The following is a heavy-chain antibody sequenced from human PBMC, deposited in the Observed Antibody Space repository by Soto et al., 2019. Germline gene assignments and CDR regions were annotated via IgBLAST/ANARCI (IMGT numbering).Heavy chain of an antibody. J-gene: IGHJ4*02. Sequence: QVQLQESGPGLVKPSGTLSLTCAVSGGSISSSNWWSWVRQPPGKGLEWIGEIYHSGSTNYNPSLKSRVTISVDKSKNQFSLKLCSVTAADTAVYYCARGTGYSSGWLGRYFDYWGQGTLVTVSS. CDR2: IYHSGST. CDR3: ARGTGYSSGWLGRYFDY. CDR1: GGSISSSNW. V-gene: IGHV4-4*02. D-gene: IGHD6-19*01.